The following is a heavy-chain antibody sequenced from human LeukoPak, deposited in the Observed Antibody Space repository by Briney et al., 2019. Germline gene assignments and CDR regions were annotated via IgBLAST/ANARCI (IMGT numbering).Heavy chain of an antibody. J-gene: IGHJ4*02. D-gene: IGHD5-12*01. CDR3: ALPRGYSGYDFSY. CDR2: ISWNSGSI. CDR1: GFTFDDYA. V-gene: IGHV3-9*01. Sequence: PGGSLRLSCAASGFTFDDYAMQWVRQAPGKGLEWVSGISWNSGSIGYADSVKGRFTISRDNAKNSLYLQMNSLRAEDTALYYCALPRGYSGYDFSYWGQGTLVTVSS.